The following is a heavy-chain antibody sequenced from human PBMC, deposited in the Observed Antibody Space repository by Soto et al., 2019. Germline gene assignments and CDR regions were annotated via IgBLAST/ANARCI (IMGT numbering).Heavy chain of an antibody. V-gene: IGHV4-38-2*01. J-gene: IGHJ4*02. CDR2: IYHSGTT. CDR3: ARHHPRTLAALEIPFDF. CDR1: GDSISSGYH. Sequence: SETLSLTCAVSGDSISSGYHWAWIGQPPGKGLEWVASIYHSGTTYYNPSLTSRVTISVDTSKNQFSLKLTSVTAADSAVYFCARHHPRTLAALEIPFDFWGKGTLVTVS. D-gene: IGHD6-25*01.